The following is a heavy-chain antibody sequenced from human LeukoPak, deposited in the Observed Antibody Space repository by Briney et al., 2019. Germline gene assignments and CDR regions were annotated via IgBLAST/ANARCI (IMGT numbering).Heavy chain of an antibody. CDR1: GGSISSGSYY. J-gene: IGHJ6*03. CDR2: IYTSGST. D-gene: IGHD2-15*01. V-gene: IGHV4-61*02. CDR3: ARGVVVAAGYYYYYMDV. Sequence: SQTLSLTCTVSGGSISSGSYYWSWIRQPAGKGLEWIGRIYTSGSTNYNPSLKSRVTISVDTSRNQFSLKLSSVTAADTAVYYCARGVVVAAGYYYYYMDVWGKGTTVTISS.